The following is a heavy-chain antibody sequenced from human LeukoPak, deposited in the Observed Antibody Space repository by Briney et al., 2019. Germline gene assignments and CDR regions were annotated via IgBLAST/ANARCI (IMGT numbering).Heavy chain of an antibody. V-gene: IGHV3-30*18. Sequence: GGSLRLSCVVSGLTFSSYGMHWVRQAPGKGLEWVAVISYDGSNKYYADSVKGRLTISRDNSKNTLYLQMNSLRAEDTAVFYCAKDAPPCSGGSCYSGYYFYGMDVWGKGTTVTVSS. CDR1: GLTFSSYG. D-gene: IGHD2-15*01. J-gene: IGHJ6*04. CDR3: AKDAPPCSGGSCYSGYYFYGMDV. CDR2: ISYDGSNK.